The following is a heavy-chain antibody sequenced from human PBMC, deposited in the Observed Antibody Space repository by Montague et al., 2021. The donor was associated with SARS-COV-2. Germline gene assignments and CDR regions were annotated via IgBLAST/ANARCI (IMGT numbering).Heavy chain of an antibody. J-gene: IGHJ4*02. CDR2: IYYTGTT. V-gene: IGHV4-39*01. CDR3: ANADRCSSGSCYSPFDS. CDR1: GGSVKTNLYY. Sequence: SETLSLTCTVSGGSVKTNLYYWGWIRQPPGKGLEWIGNIYYTGTTYYNPSLKSRVTMSVDTSKNQFSLKLTSVTAADTAVYYCANADRCSSGSCYSPFDSWGQGSVVTVSS. D-gene: IGHD2-15*01.